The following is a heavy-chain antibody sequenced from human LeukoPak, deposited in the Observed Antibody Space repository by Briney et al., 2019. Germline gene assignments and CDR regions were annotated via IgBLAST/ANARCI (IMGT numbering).Heavy chain of an antibody. D-gene: IGHD7-27*01. CDR3: AIDPNWGIHY. CDR1: GFTFSSYW. V-gene: IGHV3-23*01. J-gene: IGHJ4*02. Sequence: PGGSLRLSCAASGFTFSSYWMNWARQAPGKGLEWVSIIGGSGGDIHYADSVKGRFTISRDNSKNTLYLQMNSLRVEDTAIYYCAIDPNWGIHYWGQGVLVTVSS. CDR2: IGGSGGDI.